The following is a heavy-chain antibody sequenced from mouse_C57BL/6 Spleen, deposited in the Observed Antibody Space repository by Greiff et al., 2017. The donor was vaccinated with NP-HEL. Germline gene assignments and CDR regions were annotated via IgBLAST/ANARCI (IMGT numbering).Heavy chain of an antibody. J-gene: IGHJ3*01. V-gene: IGHV1-82*01. CDR3: ARGPGGFAY. CDR2: IYPGDGDT. CDR1: GYAFSSSW. Sequence: VQLQQSGPELVKPGASVKISCKASGYAFSSSWMNWVKQRPGKGLEWIGRIYPGDGDTNYNGKFKGKATLTADKSSSTAYMQLSSLTSEDSAVYCCARGPGGFAYWGQGTLVTVSA.